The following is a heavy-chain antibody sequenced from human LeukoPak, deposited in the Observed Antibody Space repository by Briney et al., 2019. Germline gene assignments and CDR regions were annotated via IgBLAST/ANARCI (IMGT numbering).Heavy chain of an antibody. CDR1: GGSFSGYY. J-gene: IGHJ4*02. Sequence: SGTLSLTCAVYGGSFSGYYWSWIRQPPGKGLEWIGEINHSGSTNYNPSLKSRVTISVDTSKNQFSLKLSSVTAADTAVYYCARRGRGSSWGHYWGQGTLVTVSS. CDR2: INHSGST. V-gene: IGHV4-34*01. D-gene: IGHD6-13*01. CDR3: ARRGRGSSWGHY.